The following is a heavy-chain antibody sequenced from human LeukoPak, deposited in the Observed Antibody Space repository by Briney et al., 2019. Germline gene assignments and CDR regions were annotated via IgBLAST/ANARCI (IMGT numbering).Heavy chain of an antibody. CDR1: GGSISSSSYY. J-gene: IGHJ3*02. CDR2: IYYSDSGKM. CDR3: ARRPPALGAFGI. V-gene: IGHV4-39*01. Sequence: SETLSLTCTVSGGSISSSSYYWGWIRQPPGKGLQWIGSIYYSDSGKMFYNPSLKSRVTISADTSKNQFSLKVSSVTAADTAVYYCARRPPALGAFGIWGQGTMVSVSS.